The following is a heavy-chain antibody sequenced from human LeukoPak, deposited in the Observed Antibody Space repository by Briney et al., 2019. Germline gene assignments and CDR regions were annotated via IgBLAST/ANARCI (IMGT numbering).Heavy chain of an antibody. D-gene: IGHD3-10*01. V-gene: IGHV1-2*02. CDR1: GYTFTGYY. Sequence: GASVKVSCKASGYTFTGYYMHWVRQAPGQGLEWMGWINPNSGGTNYAQKFQGRVTMTRDTSISTAYMELSRLGSDDTAVYYCAVKLLWFGESSAGSWFDPWGQGTLVTVSS. J-gene: IGHJ5*02. CDR2: INPNSGGT. CDR3: AVKLLWFGESSAGSWFDP.